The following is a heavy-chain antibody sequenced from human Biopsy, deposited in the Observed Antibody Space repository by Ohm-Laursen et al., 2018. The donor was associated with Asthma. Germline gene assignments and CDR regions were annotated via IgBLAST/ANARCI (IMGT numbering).Heavy chain of an antibody. Sequence: GASVKVSCKASGYTFIHFAIHWVRQAPGQRLEWMGWVNTGNGDTKYSQKFRGRVTITRDTSASTAYMELRSLRSEDTATYYCARTYYDFLTGQVKDVFGVWGQGTMVTVSS. CDR2: VNTGNGDT. D-gene: IGHD3-9*01. V-gene: IGHV1-3*04. CDR1: GYTFIHFA. CDR3: ARTYYDFLTGQVKDVFGV. J-gene: IGHJ3*01.